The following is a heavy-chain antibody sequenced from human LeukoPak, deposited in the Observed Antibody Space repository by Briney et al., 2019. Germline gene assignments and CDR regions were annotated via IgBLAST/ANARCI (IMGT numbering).Heavy chain of an antibody. CDR1: GLTVRSNY. D-gene: IGHD2-21*01. CDR3: ARDDDGGGHFDN. J-gene: IGHJ4*02. V-gene: IGHV3-53*04. Sequence: PGGSLRLSCAVSGLTVRSNYMRWVRQTRGKGREWVAITHASGNTNYAPSVKGRFPVPRHNSKNTVYVQMNSLRGDDTAVYYCARDDDGGGHFDNWGQGTLVAVSS. CDR2: THASGNT.